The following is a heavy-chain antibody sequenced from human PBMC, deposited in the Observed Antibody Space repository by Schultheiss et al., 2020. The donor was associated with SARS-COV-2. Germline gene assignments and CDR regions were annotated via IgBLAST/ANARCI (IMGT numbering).Heavy chain of an antibody. CDR3: ARAVAGTALGFDP. Sequence: GESLKISCAASGFTFSSYGMHWVRQAPGKGLEWVAVISYDGSNKYYADSVKGRFTISRDNSKNTLYLQMNSLRAEDTAVYYCARAVAGTALGFDPWGQGTLVTVSS. D-gene: IGHD6-19*01. CDR2: ISYDGSNK. V-gene: IGHV3-30*03. J-gene: IGHJ5*02. CDR1: GFTFSSYG.